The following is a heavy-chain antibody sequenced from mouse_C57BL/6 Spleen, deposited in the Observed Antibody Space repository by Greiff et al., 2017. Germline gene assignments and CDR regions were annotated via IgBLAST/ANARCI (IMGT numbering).Heavy chain of an antibody. V-gene: IGHV7-3*01. CDR2: IRNKANGYTT. CDR3: ARLYGNYVWYFDV. J-gene: IGHJ1*03. CDR1: GFTFTDYY. Sequence: DVMLVESGGGLVQPGGSLSLSCAASGFTFTDYYMSWVRQPPGKALEWLGFIRNKANGYTTEYSASVKGRFTISRENSQSILYLQMNALSAEDSATYYCARLYGNYVWYFDVWGTGTTVTVSS. D-gene: IGHD2-1*01.